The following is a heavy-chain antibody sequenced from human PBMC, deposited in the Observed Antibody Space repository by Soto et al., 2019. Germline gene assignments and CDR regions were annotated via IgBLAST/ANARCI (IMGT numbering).Heavy chain of an antibody. D-gene: IGHD3-3*01. J-gene: IGHJ6*02. CDR1: GFTFSNAW. Sequence: GGSLRLSCAASGFTFSNAWMSWVRQAPGKGLEWVGRIKSKTDGGTTDYAAPVKGRFTISRDDSKNTLYLQMNSLRAEDTAVYYCAKIQAVTIFGVVKGPNYYYYYGMDVWGQGTTVTVSS. CDR2: IKSKTDGGTT. CDR3: AKIQAVTIFGVVKGPNYYYYYGMDV. V-gene: IGHV3-15*01.